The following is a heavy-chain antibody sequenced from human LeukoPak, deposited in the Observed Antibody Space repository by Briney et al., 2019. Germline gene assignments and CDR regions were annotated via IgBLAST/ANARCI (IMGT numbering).Heavy chain of an antibody. CDR3: ARLMGERSLFDY. CDR2: IKQDGNEK. D-gene: IGHD1-26*01. J-gene: IGHJ4*02. Sequence: GGSLRLSCAASGFTFSSCWMPWVRQAPGKGLEWVANIKQDGNEKYYVDSVKGRFSISRDNAKNSVYLQMNSLRAEDTAAYYCARLMGERSLFDYWGQGVLVTVSS. CDR1: GFTFSSCW. V-gene: IGHV3-7*02.